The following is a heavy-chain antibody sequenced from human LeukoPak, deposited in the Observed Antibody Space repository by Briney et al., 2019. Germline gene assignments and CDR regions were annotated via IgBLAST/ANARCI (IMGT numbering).Heavy chain of an antibody. D-gene: IGHD5-12*01. V-gene: IGHV1-69*13. CDR2: IIPILGTA. CDR3: ARDRKGIVATILLNYYGMDV. CDR1: GGTFGSYA. Sequence: ASVKVSCKASGGTFGSYAISWVRQAPGQGLEWMGGIIPILGTANYAQKFQGRVTITADESTSTAYMELSSLRSEDTAVYYCARDRKGIVATILLNYYGMDVWGQGTTVTVSS. J-gene: IGHJ6*02.